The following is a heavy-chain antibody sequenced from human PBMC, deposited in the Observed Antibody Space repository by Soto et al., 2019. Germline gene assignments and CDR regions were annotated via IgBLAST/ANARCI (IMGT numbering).Heavy chain of an antibody. V-gene: IGHV1-69*12. CDR2: IIPIFGTA. CDR1: GGTFSSYA. J-gene: IGHJ5*02. D-gene: IGHD2-15*01. Sequence: QVQLVQSGAEVKKPGSSVKVSCKASGGTFSSYAISWVRQAPGQGLEWMGGIIPIFGTANYAQKFQGRVTITADESTSTAYMVLSSLRSEDTAVYYCAGGIVVVVAATRIDWFDPWGQGTLVTVSS. CDR3: AGGIVVVVAATRIDWFDP.